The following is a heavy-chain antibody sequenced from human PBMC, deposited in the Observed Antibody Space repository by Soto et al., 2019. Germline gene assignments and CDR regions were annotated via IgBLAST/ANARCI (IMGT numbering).Heavy chain of an antibody. Sequence: ETLSLTCTVSGGSVSSGSYYWSWIRQPPGKGLEWIGYIYYSGSTNYNPSLKSRVTISVDTSKNQFSLKLSSVTAADTAVYYCARGEMTYYDIWGMDVWGQGTTVTVSS. J-gene: IGHJ6*02. CDR3: ARGEMTYYDIWGMDV. CDR2: IYYSGST. V-gene: IGHV4-61*01. D-gene: IGHD3-9*01. CDR1: GGSVSSGSYY.